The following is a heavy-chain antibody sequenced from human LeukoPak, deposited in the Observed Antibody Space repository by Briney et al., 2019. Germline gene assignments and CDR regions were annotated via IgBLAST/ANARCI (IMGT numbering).Heavy chain of an antibody. CDR1: GGSFSGYY. V-gene: IGHV4-34*01. J-gene: IGHJ4*02. D-gene: IGHD5-24*01. CDR3: ARGGEMATILDY. Sequence: SETLSLTCAVYGGSFSGYYWSWIRQPPGKGLEWIGEINHSGSTNYNPPLKSRVTISVDTSKNQFSLKLSSVTAADTAVYYCARGGEMATILDYWGQGTLVTVSS. CDR2: INHSGST.